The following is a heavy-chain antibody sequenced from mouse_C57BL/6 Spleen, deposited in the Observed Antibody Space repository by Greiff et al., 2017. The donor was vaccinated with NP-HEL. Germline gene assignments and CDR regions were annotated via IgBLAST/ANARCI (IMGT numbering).Heavy chain of an antibody. CDR3: ERSNTHYYGSSYAMDY. J-gene: IGHJ4*01. V-gene: IGHV1-85*01. CDR2: IYPRDGRT. D-gene: IGHD1-1*01. Sequence: VQLQQSGPELVKPGASVKLSCKASGYTFTSYDINWVKQRPGQGLEWIGWIYPRDGRTKYNEKFKGKATLTVDTSSSTAYMELHSLTSEDSAVSFCERSNTHYYGSSYAMDYWGQGTSVTVSS. CDR1: GYTFTSYD.